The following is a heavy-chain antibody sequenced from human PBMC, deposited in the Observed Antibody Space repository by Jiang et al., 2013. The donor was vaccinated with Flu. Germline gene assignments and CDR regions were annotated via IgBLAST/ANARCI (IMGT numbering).Heavy chain of an antibody. V-gene: IGHV4-59*01. CDR3: ARGGTNWGIGL. CDR2: IYYSGST. Sequence: GSGLVKPSETLSLTCTVSGGSISSYYWTWIRQPPGKELEWIGYIYYSGSTNYNPSLKSRVTISVDTSKNQFSLKLSSVTTADTAVYYCARGGTNWGIGLWGRGTLVTVSS. J-gene: IGHJ2*01. CDR1: GGSISSYY. D-gene: IGHD7-27*01.